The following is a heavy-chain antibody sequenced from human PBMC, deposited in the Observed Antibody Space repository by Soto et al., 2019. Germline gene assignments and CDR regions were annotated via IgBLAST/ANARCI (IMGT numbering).Heavy chain of an antibody. CDR2: ISYDGSNK. D-gene: IGHD3-22*01. CDR1: GFTFSSYG. J-gene: IGHJ6*02. V-gene: IGHV3-30*18. Sequence: GGSLRLSCAASGFTFSSYGMHWVRQAPGKGLEWVAVISYDGSNKYYADSVKGRFTISRDNSKNTLYLQMNSLRAEDTAVYYCAKTHSIGYRGRYYYGIDVWGQGTTVTVSS. CDR3: AKTHSIGYRGRYYYGIDV.